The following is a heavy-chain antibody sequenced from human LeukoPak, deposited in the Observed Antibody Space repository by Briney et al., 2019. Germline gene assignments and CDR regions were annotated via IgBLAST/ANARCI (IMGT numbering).Heavy chain of an antibody. J-gene: IGHJ4*02. CDR2: IYYSGRT. Sequence: PSDTLSLTCTVSGGSISSYFWSWIRQPPGKRLEWIGYIYYSGRTNCNPSLKSRVTMSVDTSKNQFSLKLSSVTAADTAVYYCARIDRAVAGTIDYWGPGTLVTVSS. CDR1: GGSISSYF. D-gene: IGHD6-19*01. V-gene: IGHV4-59*08. CDR3: ARIDRAVAGTIDY.